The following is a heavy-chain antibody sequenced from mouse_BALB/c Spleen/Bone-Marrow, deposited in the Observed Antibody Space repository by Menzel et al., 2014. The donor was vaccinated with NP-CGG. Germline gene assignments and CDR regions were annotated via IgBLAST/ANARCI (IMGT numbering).Heavy chain of an antibody. CDR3: ARNYYGIPYYFDY. D-gene: IGHD1-1*01. CDR1: GFSLSRYN. CDR2: IRNGGST. V-gene: IGHV2-6-4*01. Sequence: VQLQESGPGLVAPSQSLSITCTVSGFSLSRYNVHWVRQPPGKGLEWLGMIRNGGSTDYNSALKSRLSISKDNSKSQIFLKKNSLQTDDTAVFYCARNYYGIPYYFDYWGQGTTLTVSS. J-gene: IGHJ2*01.